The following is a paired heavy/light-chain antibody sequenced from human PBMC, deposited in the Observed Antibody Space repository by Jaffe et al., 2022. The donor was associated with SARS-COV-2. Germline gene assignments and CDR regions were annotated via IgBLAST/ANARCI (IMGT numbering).Heavy chain of an antibody. V-gene: IGHV3-9*01. CDR3: ARDKWEGGAYVGYYFDS. D-gene: IGHD1-26*01. Sequence: EVQLVESGGRLVQSGRSLRLSCEGSGFEFDEHAMHWVRQAPGKGLEWVSGISFNSGNIDYADSVKGRFTISRDNAKNSLFLQMDSLRSEDTAFYYCARDKWEGGAYVGYYFDSWGHGTLVTVSS. CDR2: ISFNSGNI. CDR1: GFEFDEHA. J-gene: IGHJ4*01.
Light chain of an antibody. V-gene: IGLV1-51*01. CDR3: ATRDSSLSAWV. J-gene: IGLJ3*02. CDR2: DNN. CDR1: SANIGSHY. Sequence: QSVLTQPPSVSAAPGQAVTISCSGTSANIGSHYVSWYQHLPGTAPKLLIFDNNRRASGMPDRFSGSKSGTSATLGITGLQPGDEAEYYCATRDSSLSAWVFGGGTKVTVL.